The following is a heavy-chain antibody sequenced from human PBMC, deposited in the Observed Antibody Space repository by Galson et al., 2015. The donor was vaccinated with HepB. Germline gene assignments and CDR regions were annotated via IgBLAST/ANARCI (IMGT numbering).Heavy chain of an antibody. D-gene: IGHD6-19*01. V-gene: IGHV1-8*01. CDR1: GYTFTSYD. CDR2: MNPNSGNT. Sequence: SVKVSCKASGYTFTSYDINWVRQATGQGLEWMGWMNPNSGNTGYAQKFQGRVTMTRNTSISTAYMELSSLRSEDTAVYYCVRPSRQWAVYYYYYMDVWGKGTTVTVSS. J-gene: IGHJ6*03. CDR3: VRPSRQWAVYYYYYMDV.